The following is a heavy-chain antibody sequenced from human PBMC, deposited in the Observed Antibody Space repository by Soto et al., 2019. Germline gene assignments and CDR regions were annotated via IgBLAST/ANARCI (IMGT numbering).Heavy chain of an antibody. D-gene: IGHD1-26*01. Sequence: ASVKVSCKASGYAFAGYYMHWVRQAPGQGLEWMGWISPNSGGTTYAQKFQGWVTMTSDTSISTAYLEVSRLTSDDTAVYYCARNSHFDYWGQGTPVTVSS. CDR2: ISPNSGGT. CDR3: ARNSHFDY. V-gene: IGHV1-2*04. CDR1: GYAFAGYY. J-gene: IGHJ4*02.